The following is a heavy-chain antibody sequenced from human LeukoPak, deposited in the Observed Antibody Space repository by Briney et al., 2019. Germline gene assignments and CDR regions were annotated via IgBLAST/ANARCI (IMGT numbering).Heavy chain of an antibody. V-gene: IGHV4-34*01. J-gene: IGHJ4*02. CDR3: ARGPATDIVLLVYAMSRHFDY. CDR2: INHSGST. CDR1: GGSFSGYY. D-gene: IGHD2-8*01. Sequence: PSETLSLTCAVYGGSFSGYYWSWIRQPPGKGLEWIGEINHSGSTNYNPSLKSRVTISVDTSKNQCSLKLSSVTAADTAVYYCARGPATDIVLLVYAMSRHFDYWGQGTLVTVSS.